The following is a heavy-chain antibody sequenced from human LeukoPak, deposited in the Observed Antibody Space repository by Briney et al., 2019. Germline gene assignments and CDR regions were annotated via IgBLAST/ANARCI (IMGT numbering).Heavy chain of an antibody. CDR1: GFTFSSYA. CDR2: IRGSGGST. CDR3: AKHRPRYYDFWSGYLYDP. V-gene: IGHV3-23*01. D-gene: IGHD3-3*01. Sequence: PGGSLRLFCAASGFTFSSYAMSWVRQAPGKGLEWVAAIRGSGGSTYYADSVKGRFTISRDNSKNTLYLQMNSLRAEDTAVYYCAKHRPRYYDFWSGYLYDPWGQGTLVTVSS. J-gene: IGHJ5*02.